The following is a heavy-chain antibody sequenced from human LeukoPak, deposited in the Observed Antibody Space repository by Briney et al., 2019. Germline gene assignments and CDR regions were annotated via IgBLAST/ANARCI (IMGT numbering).Heavy chain of an antibody. CDR1: GGTFSSYA. V-gene: IGHV1-69*05. CDR3: ARDTEIVTGAFDI. Sequence: ASVKVSCKASGGTFSSYAISWVRQAPGQGLEWMGGIIPIFGTANYAQKFQGRVTITTDESTSTAYMELSSLRSEDTAVYYCARDTEIVTGAFDIWGQRTMVTVSS. CDR2: IIPIFGTA. D-gene: IGHD3-22*01. J-gene: IGHJ3*02.